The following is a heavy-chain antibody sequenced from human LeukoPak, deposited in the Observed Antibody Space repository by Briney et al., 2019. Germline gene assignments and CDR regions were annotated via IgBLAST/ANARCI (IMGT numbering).Heavy chain of an antibody. V-gene: IGHV3-23*01. CDR2: ISGSGGST. D-gene: IGHD2-2*01. Sequence: PGESLRLSCAASGFTFSSYAMSWVRQAPGKGLEWVSAISGSGGSTYYADSVKGRFTISRDNSKNTLYLQMNSLRAEDTAVYYCAKLRTNIVVVPAATDYWGQGTLVTVSS. J-gene: IGHJ4*02. CDR3: AKLRTNIVVVPAATDY. CDR1: GFTFSSYA.